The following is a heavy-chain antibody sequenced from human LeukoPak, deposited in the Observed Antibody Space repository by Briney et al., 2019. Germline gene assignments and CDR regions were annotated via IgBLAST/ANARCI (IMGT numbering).Heavy chain of an antibody. CDR1: GYSFTSYW. V-gene: IGHV5-51*01. D-gene: IGHD3-10*01. J-gene: IGHJ4*02. CDR2: IYPGDSDT. Sequence: GESLRISCKGSGYSFTSYWIGWVRQMPGKGLEWMGIIYPGDSDTRYSASFQGQVTISADKSISTAYLQWSSLKASDTAMYYCARRYYYGSGSYYFDYWGQGTLVTVSS. CDR3: ARRYYYGSGSYYFDY.